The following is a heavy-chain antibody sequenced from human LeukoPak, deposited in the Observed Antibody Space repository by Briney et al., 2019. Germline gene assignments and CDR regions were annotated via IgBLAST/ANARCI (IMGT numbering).Heavy chain of an antibody. V-gene: IGHV1-3*01. CDR1: GYTFTSYA. Sequence: ASVKVSCKASGYTFTSYAMHWVRQAPGQRLEWMGWISAYNGNTNYAQKFQGRVTITADESTSTAYMELNSLRSEDTAVYYCAHIAARPSGGNYYYYYYMDVWGKGTTVTVSS. J-gene: IGHJ6*03. CDR3: AHIAARPSGGNYYYYYYMDV. CDR2: ISAYNGNT. D-gene: IGHD6-6*01.